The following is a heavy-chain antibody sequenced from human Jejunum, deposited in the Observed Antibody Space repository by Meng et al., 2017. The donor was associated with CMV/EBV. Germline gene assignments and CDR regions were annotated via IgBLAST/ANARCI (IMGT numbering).Heavy chain of an antibody. V-gene: IGHV3-30*02. Sequence: SYGMRWVRQAPGKGLEGVAFIRYDGGDNYCADSVKGRFTISRDNSKSTLYLQMNSLRPEDTAVYYCSTTLALGYCSTSSCTYFDYWGQGTVVTSPQ. J-gene: IGHJ4*02. CDR3: STTLALGYCSTSSCTYFDY. CDR2: IRYDGGDN. D-gene: IGHD2-2*01. CDR1: SYG.